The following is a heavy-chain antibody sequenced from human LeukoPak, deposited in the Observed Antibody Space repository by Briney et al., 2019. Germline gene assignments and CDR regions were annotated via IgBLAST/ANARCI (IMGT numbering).Heavy chain of an antibody. CDR3: ARRKYYYGSGTNYYYYYYMGV. J-gene: IGHJ6*03. CDR2: INHSGST. Sequence: SETLSLTCAVYGGSFSGYYWSWIRQPPGKGLEWIGEINHSGSTNYNPSLKSRVTISVDTSKNQFSLKLSSVTAADTAVYYCARRKYYYGSGTNYYYYYYMGVWGKGTTVTISS. V-gene: IGHV4-34*01. D-gene: IGHD3-10*01. CDR1: GGSFSGYY.